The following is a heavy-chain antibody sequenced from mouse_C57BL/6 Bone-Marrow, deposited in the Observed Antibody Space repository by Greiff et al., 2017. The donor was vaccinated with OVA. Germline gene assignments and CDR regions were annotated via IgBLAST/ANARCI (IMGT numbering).Heavy chain of an antibody. V-gene: IGHV5-17*01. CDR3: ARGGYPFHYYAMDY. CDR1: GFTFSDYG. Sequence: EVKLMESGGGLVKPGGSLKLSCAASGFTFSDYGMHWVRQAPEKGLEWVAYISSGSSTIYYADTVKGRFTISRDNAKNTLFLQMTSLRSEDTAMYYGARGGYPFHYYAMDYWGQGTSVTVSS. CDR2: ISSGSSTI. D-gene: IGHD2-14*01. J-gene: IGHJ4*01.